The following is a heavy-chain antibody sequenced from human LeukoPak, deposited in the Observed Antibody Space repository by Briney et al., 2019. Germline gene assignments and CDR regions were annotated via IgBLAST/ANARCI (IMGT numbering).Heavy chain of an antibody. V-gene: IGHV3-11*01. CDR1: GFTFSDYY. CDR3: ARSEKDIVVVPAAGGFDY. CDR2: ISSSGSTI. D-gene: IGHD2-2*01. Sequence: GGSLRLSCAASGFTFSDYYMSWIRQAPGKGLEWVSYISSSGSTIYYADSVKGRFTISRDNAKNSLYLQMNSLRAEDTAVCYCARSEKDIVVVPAAGGFDYWGQGTLVTVSS. J-gene: IGHJ4*02.